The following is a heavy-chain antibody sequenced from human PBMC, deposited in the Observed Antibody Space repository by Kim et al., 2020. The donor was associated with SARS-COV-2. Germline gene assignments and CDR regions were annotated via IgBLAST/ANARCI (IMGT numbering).Heavy chain of an antibody. Sequence: SETLSLTCTVSGGSIDNYYWGWIRQPPGKGLEWIGYIYYSGGANYNPSLKSRITISVDASRNQFSLNVNSVTAADTAVYYCARVASYSSSGGDYDYWGQG. CDR1: GGSIDNYY. CDR3: ARVASYSSSGGDYDY. CDR2: IYYSGGA. D-gene: IGHD6-13*01. J-gene: IGHJ4*02. V-gene: IGHV4-59*01.